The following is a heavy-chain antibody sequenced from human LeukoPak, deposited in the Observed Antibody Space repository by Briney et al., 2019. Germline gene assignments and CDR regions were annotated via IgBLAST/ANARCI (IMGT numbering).Heavy chain of an antibody. Sequence: GGSLRLSCAASGFTFSNAWMSWVRQAPGKGLEWVGRIKSKTDGGTTDYAAPVKGRFTIPRDDSKNTLYLQMNSLKTEDTAVYYCTTHTAYNYFDYWGQGTLVTVSS. CDR3: TTHTAYNYFDY. D-gene: IGHD5-18*01. CDR2: IKSKTDGGTT. CDR1: GFTFSNAW. J-gene: IGHJ4*02. V-gene: IGHV3-15*01.